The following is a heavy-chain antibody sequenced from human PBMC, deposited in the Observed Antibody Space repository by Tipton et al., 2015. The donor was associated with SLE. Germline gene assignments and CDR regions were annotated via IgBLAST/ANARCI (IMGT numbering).Heavy chain of an antibody. CDR2: IRSKAYGGTT. CDR3: ALTLVRLLDY. J-gene: IGHJ4*02. V-gene: IGHV3-49*03. Sequence: SLRLSCTDSGFTFGDYAMSWFRQAPGKGLEWVGFIRSKAYGGTTEYAASVKGRFTISRDDSKSIAYLQMNSLKTEDTAVYYCALTLVRLLDYWGQGTLVTVSS. CDR1: GFTFGDYA. D-gene: IGHD2-21*02.